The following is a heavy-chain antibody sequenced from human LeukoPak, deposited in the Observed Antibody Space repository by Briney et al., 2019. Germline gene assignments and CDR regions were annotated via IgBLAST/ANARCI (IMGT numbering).Heavy chain of an antibody. J-gene: IGHJ5*02. D-gene: IGHD2-2*02. CDR2: ISYDGSNK. Sequence: GGSLRLSCAASGFTFSSYAMHWVRQAPGKGLEWVAVISYDGSNKYYADSVKGRFTISRDNSKNTLYLQMNSLRAEDTAVYYCARIRYCSSTSCYRFDPWGQGTLVTVSS. CDR3: ARIRYCSSTSCYRFDP. V-gene: IGHV3-30-3*01. CDR1: GFTFSSYA.